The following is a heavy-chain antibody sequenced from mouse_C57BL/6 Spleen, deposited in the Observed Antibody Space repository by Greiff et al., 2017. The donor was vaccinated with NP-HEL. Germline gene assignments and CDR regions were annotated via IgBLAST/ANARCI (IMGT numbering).Heavy chain of an antibody. V-gene: IGHV1-22*01. CDR3: ARYDYDDYFDY. J-gene: IGHJ2*01. CDR2: INPNNGGT. CDR1: GYTFTDYN. D-gene: IGHD2-4*01. Sequence: EVKLQESGPELVKPGASVKMSCKASGYTFTDYNMHWVKQSHGKSLEWIGYINPNNGGTSYNQKFKGKATLTVNKSSSTAYMELRSLTSEDSAVYYCARYDYDDYFDYWGQGTTLTVSS.